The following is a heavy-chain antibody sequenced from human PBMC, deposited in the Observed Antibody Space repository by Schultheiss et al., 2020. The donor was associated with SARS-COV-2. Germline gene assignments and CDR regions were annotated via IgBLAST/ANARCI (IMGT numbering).Heavy chain of an antibody. CDR2: IYTSGST. CDR1: GGSISSSSYY. V-gene: IGHV4-39*01. CDR3: ARLAVADPFDY. D-gene: IGHD6-19*01. J-gene: IGHJ4*02. Sequence: SETLSLTCTVSGGSISSSSYYWGWIRQPPGKGLEWIGRIYTSGSTNYNPSLKSRVTMSVDTSKNQFSLKLSSVTAADTAVYYCARLAVADPFDYWGQGTLVTVDS.